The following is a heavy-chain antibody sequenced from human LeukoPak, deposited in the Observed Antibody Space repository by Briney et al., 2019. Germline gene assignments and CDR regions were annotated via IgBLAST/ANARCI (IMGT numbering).Heavy chain of an antibody. CDR2: ISGSGGST. CDR3: ARCPYSSSWYSYYFDY. Sequence: GGSLRLSCAASGFTFSSYAMSWVRQAPGKGLEWVSAISGSGGSTYYADSVKGRFTISRDNSKNTLYLQMNSLRAEDTAVYYCARCPYSSSWYSYYFDYWGQGTLVTVSS. CDR1: GFTFSSYA. J-gene: IGHJ4*02. D-gene: IGHD6-13*01. V-gene: IGHV3-23*01.